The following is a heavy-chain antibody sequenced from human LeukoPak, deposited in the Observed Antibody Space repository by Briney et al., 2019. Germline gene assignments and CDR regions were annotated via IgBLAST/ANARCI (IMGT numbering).Heavy chain of an antibody. CDR3: ITPDKPLGYCSGGSCSLGCS. CDR1: GGSFSGYY. CDR2: IYYSGST. Sequence: SETLSLTCAVYGGSFSGYYWSWIRQPPGKGLEWIGYIYYSGSTNYNPSLKSRVTISVDTSKNQFSLKLSSVTAADTAVYYCITPDKPLGYCSGGSCSLGCSWGKGTTVTISS. D-gene: IGHD2-15*01. J-gene: IGHJ6*04. V-gene: IGHV4-59*01.